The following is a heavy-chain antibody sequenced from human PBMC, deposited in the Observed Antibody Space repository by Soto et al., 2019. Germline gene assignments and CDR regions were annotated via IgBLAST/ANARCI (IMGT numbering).Heavy chain of an antibody. J-gene: IGHJ4*02. CDR1: GFKFSSYA. CDR2: ISSSGGDT. V-gene: IGHV3-23*01. D-gene: IGHD1-26*01. CDR3: ATVRILDGSYQSGLFEN. Sequence: EVQLLESGGGLVQPGGSLRLSCAASGFKFSSYAMSWVRQSPGKGLEWVSTISSSGGDTYFSDSVKGRFTISRDNSKSALSLQMNSLRAEDTAVFYCATVRILDGSYQSGLFENWGQGTLVTVSS.